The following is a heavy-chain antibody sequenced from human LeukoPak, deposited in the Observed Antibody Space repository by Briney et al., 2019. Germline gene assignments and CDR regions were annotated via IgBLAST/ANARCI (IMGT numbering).Heavy chain of an antibody. D-gene: IGHD6-19*01. CDR1: GGSISSDY. J-gene: IGHJ6*02. Sequence: SETLSLTCSVSGGSISSDYWSWIRQPPGKGLEWIGYMYYTGSTNYNPSLKSRVTISVDTSKKQFSLKLSSVTAADTAVYYCARETPIAVAGYYYYYGMDVWGQGTTVTVSS. CDR3: ARETPIAVAGYYYYYGMDV. V-gene: IGHV4-59*01. CDR2: MYYTGST.